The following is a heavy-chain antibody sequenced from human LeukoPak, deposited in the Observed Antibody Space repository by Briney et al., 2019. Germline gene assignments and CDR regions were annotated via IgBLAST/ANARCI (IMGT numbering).Heavy chain of an antibody. Sequence: PGGSLRLSCVASGFTFSVHGMPGVRQAPGGGLEWVSSVGDGTDINYADSVKGRFTASRDNSKKTLYQQMNSLRAEDTAVYYCAKDATPHNGIWDYFDHWGQGTPVTVSS. J-gene: IGHJ4*02. CDR3: AKDATPHNGIWDYFDH. CDR2: VGDGTDI. CDR1: GFTFSVHG. V-gene: IGHV3-23*01. D-gene: IGHD1-26*01.